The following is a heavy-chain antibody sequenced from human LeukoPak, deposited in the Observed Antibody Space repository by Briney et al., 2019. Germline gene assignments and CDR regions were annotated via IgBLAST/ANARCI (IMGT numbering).Heavy chain of an antibody. CDR2: ISSSSSYI. CDR3: ARDLSIAVAGNDY. V-gene: IGHV3-21*01. Sequence: GGSLRLSCAASGFTFSNYNMNWVRQAPGKGLEWVSFISSSSSYIYLAGSVTGRFTISRDNAKKSLYLQMNSLRAEDTAVYYCARDLSIAVAGNDYWGQGTLVTVSS. J-gene: IGHJ4*02. CDR1: GFTFSNYN. D-gene: IGHD6-19*01.